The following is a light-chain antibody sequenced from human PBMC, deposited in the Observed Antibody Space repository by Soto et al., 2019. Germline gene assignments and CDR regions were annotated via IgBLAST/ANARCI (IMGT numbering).Light chain of an antibody. CDR2: KVS. CDR3: MQDALYST. V-gene: IGKV2-24*01. Sequence: DVALTQTPLSLRGTLCQPSSSSCNSSATPFDGDGITSLSWLHQRPGQPPRLLIYKVSNRFSGVPDRFSGSGAGTDFTLKINTVEAEDVGVYYCMQDALYSTFGQGTKVDIK. J-gene: IGKJ1*01. CDR1: ATPFDGDGITS.